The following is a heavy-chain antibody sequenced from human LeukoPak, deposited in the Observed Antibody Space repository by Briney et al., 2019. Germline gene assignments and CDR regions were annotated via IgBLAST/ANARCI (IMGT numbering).Heavy chain of an antibody. V-gene: IGHV1-69*13. D-gene: IGHD7-27*01. CDR1: GGTFSSYA. Sequence: GASVKVSCKAFGGTFSSYAISWVRQAPGQGLEWMGGIIPIFGTANYAQKFQGRVTITADESTSTAYMELSSLRSEDTAVYYCARDPPGSNAFDIWGQGTMVTVSS. J-gene: IGHJ3*02. CDR3: ARDPPGSNAFDI. CDR2: IIPIFGTA.